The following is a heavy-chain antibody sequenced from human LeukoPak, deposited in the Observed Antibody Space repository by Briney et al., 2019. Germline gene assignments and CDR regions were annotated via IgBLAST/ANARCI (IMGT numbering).Heavy chain of an antibody. CDR3: ARVRGGVFDY. J-gene: IGHJ4*02. CDR1: GGSFSGYY. CDR2: INHSGST. Sequence: SETLSLTCAVYGGSFSGYYWSWIRQPPGKGLEWIGEINHSGSTNYNPSLKSRVTISVDTSKNQFSLKLSSVTAADTAVYYCARVRGGVFDYWGQGTLVTASS. V-gene: IGHV4-34*01.